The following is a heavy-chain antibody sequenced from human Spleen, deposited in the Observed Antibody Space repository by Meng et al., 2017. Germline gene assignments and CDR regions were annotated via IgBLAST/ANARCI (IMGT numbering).Heavy chain of an antibody. V-gene: IGHV2-70*01. Sequence: SWIRQAPGKALEWLALIDWDDDKYYSTSLKTRLTISKDTSKNQVVLTMTNMDPVDTATYYCARGRYSSSWYYFDYWGQGTLVTVSS. CDR2: IDWDDDK. D-gene: IGHD6-13*01. CDR3: ARGRYSSSWYYFDY. J-gene: IGHJ4*02.